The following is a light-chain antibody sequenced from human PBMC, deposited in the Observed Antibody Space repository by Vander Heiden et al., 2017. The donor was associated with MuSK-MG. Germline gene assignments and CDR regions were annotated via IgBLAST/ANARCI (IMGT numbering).Light chain of an antibody. CDR3: QQRSNWPPYT. CDR2: DAS. Sequence: EIVLTQSPATLSLSPGERATLSCRASQSVSSYLAWYQQKPGQAPRLLIDDASNRATGIPARFSGSGYGTDFTLTISSLEPEDFAVYYGQQRSNWPPYTFGQGTKLQIK. J-gene: IGKJ2*01. CDR1: QSVSSY. V-gene: IGKV3-11*01.